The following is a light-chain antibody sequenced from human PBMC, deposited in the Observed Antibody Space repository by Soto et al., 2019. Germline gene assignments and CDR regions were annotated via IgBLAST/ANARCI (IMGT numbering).Light chain of an antibody. CDR1: SSDVGSYNL. Sequence: QSVLTQPASVSGSPGQSITISCTGTSSDVGSYNLVSWYQHYPGKAPKFIIYEDNKRPSGVSNRFSGSKSGNTASLTISGLQAEDEADYYCCAFVRSNALLFGGGTQLTVL. V-gene: IGLV2-23*01. J-gene: IGLJ2*01. CDR3: CAFVRSNALL. CDR2: EDN.